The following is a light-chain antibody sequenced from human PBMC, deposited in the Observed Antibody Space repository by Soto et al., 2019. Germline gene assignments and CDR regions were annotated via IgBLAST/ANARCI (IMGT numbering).Light chain of an antibody. CDR1: QTISSY. Sequence: DIQLTQSSSSLSASVGDRVTLTCRTSQTISSYLNWYQQKPGKAPKLLISAASGLQSWVPSRFSGSGSGTDFTLTITTLQPEDFATYYCQQSYNIPYTFGQGTKLEIK. CDR3: QQSYNIPYT. V-gene: IGKV1-39*01. J-gene: IGKJ2*01. CDR2: AAS.